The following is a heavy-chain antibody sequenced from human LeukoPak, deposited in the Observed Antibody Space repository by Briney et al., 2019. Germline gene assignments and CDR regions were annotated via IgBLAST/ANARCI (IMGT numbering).Heavy chain of an antibody. CDR2: IVVGSGNT. V-gene: IGHV1-58*01. J-gene: IGHJ4*02. CDR3: AAAHSYELPDY. CDR1: GFTFTSSA. D-gene: IGHD5-18*01. Sequence: GASVKVSCKASGFTFTSSAVQWVRQARGQRLEWTGWIVVGSGNTNYAQKFQERVTITRDMSTSTAYMELSSLRSEDTAVYYCAAAHSYELPDYWGQGTLVTVSS.